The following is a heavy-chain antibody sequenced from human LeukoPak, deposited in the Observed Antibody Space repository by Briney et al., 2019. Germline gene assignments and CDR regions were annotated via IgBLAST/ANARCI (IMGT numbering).Heavy chain of an antibody. V-gene: IGHV4-4*07. CDR3: ARGRSSWNYLDY. Sequence: SETLSLTCTVSGGSITTYYWIWIRQPAGKGLEWIGRIYASGRSNYNPSLQSRVTMSVDTSGNRFSLKMTSVTAADTAVYYCARGRSSWNYLDYWGQGILVTVSS. J-gene: IGHJ4*02. CDR1: GGSITTYY. CDR2: IYASGRS. D-gene: IGHD1-20*01.